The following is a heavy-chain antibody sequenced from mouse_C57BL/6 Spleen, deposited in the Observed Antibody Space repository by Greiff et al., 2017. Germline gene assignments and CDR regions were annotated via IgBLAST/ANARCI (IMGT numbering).Heavy chain of an antibody. D-gene: IGHD1-1*01. V-gene: IGHV14-3*01. CDR2: IGPANGNT. CDR1: GFNIKNTY. CDR3: AQDGSSPYYAMDY. J-gene: IGHJ4*01. Sequence: VQLQQSVAELVRPGASVKLSCTASGFNIKNTYMHWVKQRPEQGLEWIGRIGPANGNTKYAPKFQGKATITADTSSNTACLQLSSLTSEDTAIYYCAQDGSSPYYAMDYWGQGTSVTVSS.